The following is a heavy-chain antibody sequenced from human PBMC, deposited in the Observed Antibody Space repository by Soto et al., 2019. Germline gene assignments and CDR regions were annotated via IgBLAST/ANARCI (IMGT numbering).Heavy chain of an antibody. J-gene: IGHJ4*02. D-gene: IGHD5-12*01. CDR2: IYRDDDK. V-gene: IGHV2-5*02. Sequence: ASGATLVNPSQTLTLTCTFSGFSLSTSGVGVGWIRQPPGKALEWLALIYRDDDKRYSPSLKSRLTITKDTSKNQVVLTMTNMDPVDTATYYCARQYGGYVFFWTYFDYCGQGTLVTVSS. CDR3: ARQYGGYVFFWTYFDY. CDR1: GFSLSTSGVG.